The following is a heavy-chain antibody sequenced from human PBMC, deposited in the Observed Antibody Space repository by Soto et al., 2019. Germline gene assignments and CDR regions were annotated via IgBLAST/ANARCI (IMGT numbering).Heavy chain of an antibody. Sequence: PSETLSLTCTVSGGSISSYYWSWIRQPPGKGLEWIGYIYYSGSTNYNPSLKSRVTISVDTSKNQFSLKLSSVTAADTAVYYRARYRLEYCGYEGGWHLDLWGRGTLVTGSS. CDR3: ARYRLEYCGYEGGWHLDL. CDR2: IYYSGST. CDR1: GGSISSYY. V-gene: IGHV4-59*08. J-gene: IGHJ2*01. D-gene: IGHD5-12*01.